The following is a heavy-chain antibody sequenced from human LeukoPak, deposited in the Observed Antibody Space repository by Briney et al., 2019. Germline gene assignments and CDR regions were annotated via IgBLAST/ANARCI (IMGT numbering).Heavy chain of an antibody. D-gene: IGHD2/OR15-2a*01. V-gene: IGHV4-59*01. CDR1: SGSISDYY. Sequence: SETLSPTCTVSSGSISDYYWSWIRQPPGKGLEWIGYTYYSGSTNYNPSLKSRVTILVDMSKNQFSLKMSSVTAADAAVYYCARELKVGNTGYYFDDWGQGTLVTVSS. J-gene: IGHJ4*02. CDR2: TYYSGST. CDR3: ARELKVGNTGYYFDD.